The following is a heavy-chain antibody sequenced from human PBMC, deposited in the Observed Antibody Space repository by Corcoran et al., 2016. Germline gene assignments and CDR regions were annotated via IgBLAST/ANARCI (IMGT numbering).Heavy chain of an antibody. J-gene: IGHJ5*02. D-gene: IGHD6-6*01. CDR1: GGSISSYY. V-gene: IGHV4-59*01. Sequence: QVQLQESGPGLVKPSETLSLTCTVSGGSISSYYWSWIRQPPGKGLEGIGYIYYSGSTNYNPSLKSRVTISVDTSKNQFSLKLSSVTAADTAVYYCARGGPYGSSSLFDNWFDPWGQGTLVTVSS. CDR3: ARGGPYGSSSLFDNWFDP. CDR2: IYYSGST.